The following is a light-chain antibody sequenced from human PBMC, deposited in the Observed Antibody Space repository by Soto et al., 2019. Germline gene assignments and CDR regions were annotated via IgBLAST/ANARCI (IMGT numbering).Light chain of an antibody. V-gene: IGKV3D-15*01. CDR3: HQYNDWPLT. CDR1: QSVSSN. Sequence: EIVMTQSPATLSVSPGERATLSCRASQSVSSNLAWYQQKPGQDPSLLIYDISARATGIPTRFSGSGSETEFTLTISSLQSEDFAVYYCHQYNDWPLTFGGGTKVEIK. CDR2: DIS. J-gene: IGKJ4*01.